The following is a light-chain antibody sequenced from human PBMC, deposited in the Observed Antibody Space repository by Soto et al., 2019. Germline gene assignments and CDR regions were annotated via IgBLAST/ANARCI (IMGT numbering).Light chain of an antibody. Sequence: DIQMTQSPSSLSASVGDRVTITCRASQRISTFLSWYQQRPGKAPKLLLYAASVLQTGVPSRFSGSGSGTDFPLTISGLQPEDFATYYCQQSYSSLPRTFGQGTRLEI. J-gene: IGKJ5*01. CDR2: AAS. V-gene: IGKV1-39*01. CDR3: QQSYSSLPRT. CDR1: QRISTF.